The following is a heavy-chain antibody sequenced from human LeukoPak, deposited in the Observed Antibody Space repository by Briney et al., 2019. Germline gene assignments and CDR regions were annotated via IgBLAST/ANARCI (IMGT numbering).Heavy chain of an antibody. CDR1: GFTFSSYA. Sequence: GGSLRLSCAASGFTFSSYAMHWVRQAPGKGLEWVAVISYDGSNKYYADSVKGRFTISRDNSKNTLYLQMNSLRAEDTAVYYCARPPARGDYWGQGTLVTVSS. CDR2: ISYDGSNK. CDR3: ARPPARGDY. V-gene: IGHV3-30-3*01. J-gene: IGHJ4*02.